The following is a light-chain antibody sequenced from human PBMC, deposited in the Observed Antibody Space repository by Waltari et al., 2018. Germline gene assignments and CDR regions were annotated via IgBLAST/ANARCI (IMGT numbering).Light chain of an antibody. CDR3: CSFTSRSTWV. Sequence: QSALTQPASVSGSPGQSITIACTGTSSDLGGHKYVPWYQQHPGKVPKLLIFYVSNRPSGVSNRFSGSKSGNTASLTISGLQAEDESDYYCCSFTSRSTWVFGGGTKLTVL. J-gene: IGLJ3*02. V-gene: IGLV2-14*01. CDR1: SSDLGGHKY. CDR2: YVS.